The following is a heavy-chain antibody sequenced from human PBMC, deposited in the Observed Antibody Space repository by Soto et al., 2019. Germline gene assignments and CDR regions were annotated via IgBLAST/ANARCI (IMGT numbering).Heavy chain of an antibody. CDR3: TRDASRDSSARGSFDP. CDR1: GFTFRSFT. CDR2: VSSNSAYI. Sequence: GGSLRLSCADSGFTFRSFTMNWGRQAPGKGLEWVSTVSSNSAYISYTDALRGRFTTSRDNAKNSLHLQMNSLRAEDPAVYYCTRDASRDSSARGSFDPWGPGTLVTVSS. V-gene: IGHV3-21*01. D-gene: IGHD6-13*01. J-gene: IGHJ5*02.